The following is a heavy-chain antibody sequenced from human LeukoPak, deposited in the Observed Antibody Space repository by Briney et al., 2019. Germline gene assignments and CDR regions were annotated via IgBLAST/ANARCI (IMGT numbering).Heavy chain of an antibody. Sequence: PGGSLRLSCAASGFTFDNYAMNWVRQAPGKGLEWLSYIRGGGAVTRYSDSVKGRFTISRDNSKNTLYLQMNHLRAEDTAIYYCAKCSASYCNDAFDIWGRGTMVTVSS. D-gene: IGHD3-10*02. CDR1: GFTFDNYA. CDR3: AKCSASYCNDAFDI. CDR2: IRGGGAVT. V-gene: IGHV3-23*01. J-gene: IGHJ3*02.